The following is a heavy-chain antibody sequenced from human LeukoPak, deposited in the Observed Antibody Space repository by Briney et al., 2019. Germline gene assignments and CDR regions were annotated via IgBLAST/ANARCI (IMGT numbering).Heavy chain of an antibody. Sequence: GGSLRLSCAASGFTFSSYAMHWVRQAPGKGLEWVAVISYDGSNKYYADSVKGRFTISRDNSKNTLYLQMNSLRAEDTAVYYCARVEWEEPYFDYWGLGTLVTVSS. D-gene: IGHD3-3*01. J-gene: IGHJ4*02. CDR1: GFTFSSYA. CDR3: ARVEWEEPYFDY. CDR2: ISYDGSNK. V-gene: IGHV3-30-3*01.